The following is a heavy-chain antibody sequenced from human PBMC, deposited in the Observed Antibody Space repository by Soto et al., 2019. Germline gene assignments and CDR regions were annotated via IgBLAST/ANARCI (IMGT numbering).Heavy chain of an antibody. Sequence: QVQLQESGPGLVKPSGTLSLTCAVSGGSISTSNWWSWVRQPPGKGLEWIGEVYRTGSTNYNPSLESRLPISVGKSKNQFSLKLTSVTAADTAVYYCARARATIAAAAIFDCWGQGTLVTVSS. J-gene: IGHJ4*02. D-gene: IGHD6-13*01. V-gene: IGHV4-4*02. CDR2: VYRTGST. CDR1: GGSISTSNW. CDR3: ARARATIAAAAIFDC.